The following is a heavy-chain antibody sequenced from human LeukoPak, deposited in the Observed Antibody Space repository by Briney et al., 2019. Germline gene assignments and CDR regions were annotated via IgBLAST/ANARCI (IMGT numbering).Heavy chain of an antibody. CDR2: ITSVSSYK. J-gene: IGHJ4*02. D-gene: IGHD2-2*01. CDR1: GFTFSSYA. V-gene: IGHV3-21*01. Sequence: SGGSLRLSCAASGFTFSSYAMSWVRQAPGKGLEWVSSITSVSSYKYYADSVKGRFTISRDNAKNSLFLQMNSLRAEDTAIYYCARDPTADDYWGQGTLVTVSS. CDR3: ARDPTADDY.